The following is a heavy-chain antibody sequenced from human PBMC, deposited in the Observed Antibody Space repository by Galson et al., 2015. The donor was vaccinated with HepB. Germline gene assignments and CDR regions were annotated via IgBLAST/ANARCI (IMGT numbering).Heavy chain of an antibody. V-gene: IGHV3-74*01. CDR3: ARGGYSGYVHYYYGMDV. Sequence: SLRLSCAASGFTFSSYWMHWVRQAPGKGLVWVSRINSDGSSKSYADSVKGRFTISRDNAKNKLYLQMNSMRAVETAVYYCARGGYSGYVHYYYGMDVWGQGTTVTVSS. CDR2: INSDGSSK. CDR1: GFTFSSYW. D-gene: IGHD5-12*01. J-gene: IGHJ6*02.